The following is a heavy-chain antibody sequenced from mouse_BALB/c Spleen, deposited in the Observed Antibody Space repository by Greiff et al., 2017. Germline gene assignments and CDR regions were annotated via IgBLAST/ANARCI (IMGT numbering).Heavy chain of an antibody. D-gene: IGHD2-14*01. CDR1: GFTFSSYT. CDR3: ARQGYYRYDGYYFDY. J-gene: IGHJ2*01. Sequence: EVQRVESGGGLVQPGGSLKLSCAASGFTFSSYTMSWVRQTPEKRLEWVAYISNGGGSTYYPDTVKGRFTISRDNAKNTLYLQMSSLKSEDTAMYYCARQGYYRYDGYYFDYWGQGTTLTVSS. V-gene: IGHV5-12-2*01. CDR2: ISNGGGST.